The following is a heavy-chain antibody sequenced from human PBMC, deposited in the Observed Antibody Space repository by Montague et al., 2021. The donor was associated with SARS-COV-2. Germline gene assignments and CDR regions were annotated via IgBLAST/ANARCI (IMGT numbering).Heavy chain of an antibody. J-gene: IGHJ2*01. D-gene: IGHD5-12*01. V-gene: IGHV4-39*07. CDR1: GDSIRSSSYY. Sequence: SETLSLTCTVSGDSIRSSSYYWGWIRQPPGKGLECIGSIYYSGSTYYNPSLKSRVTISVDTSKNHLSLKLSSVTAADTAVYYCARTTWLRGYFDLWGRGTLVTVSS. CDR3: ARTTWLRGYFDL. CDR2: IYYSGST.